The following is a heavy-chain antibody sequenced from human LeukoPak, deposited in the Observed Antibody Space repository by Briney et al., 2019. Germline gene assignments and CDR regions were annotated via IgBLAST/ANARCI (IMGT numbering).Heavy chain of an antibody. CDR2: ISYDGSNK. CDR3: ARDSRYSSGWYYFDY. CDR1: GFTFSSYA. Sequence: PGRSLRLSCAASGFTFSSYAMHWVRQAPGKGLEWVAVISYDGSNKYYADSVKGRFTISRDNSKNTLYLQMNSLRAEDTAVYYCARDSRYSSGWYYFDYWGQGTLVTVSS. D-gene: IGHD6-19*01. V-gene: IGHV3-30-3*01. J-gene: IGHJ4*02.